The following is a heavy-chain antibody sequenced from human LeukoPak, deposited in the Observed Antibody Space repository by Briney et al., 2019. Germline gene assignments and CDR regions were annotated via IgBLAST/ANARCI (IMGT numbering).Heavy chain of an antibody. Sequence: ASVKVSCKASGYMFTDYYMHWVRQAPGQGLEWMGWISAYNGNTNYAQKLQGRVTMTTDTSTSTAYMELRSLRSDDTAVYYCARGSAGGYTYWGQGTLVTVSS. CDR1: GYMFTDYY. J-gene: IGHJ4*02. V-gene: IGHV1-18*04. CDR2: ISAYNGNT. D-gene: IGHD5-18*01. CDR3: ARGSAGGYTY.